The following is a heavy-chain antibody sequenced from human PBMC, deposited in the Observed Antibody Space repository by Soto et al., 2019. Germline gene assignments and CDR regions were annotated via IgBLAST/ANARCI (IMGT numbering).Heavy chain of an antibody. J-gene: IGHJ4*02. CDR2: IKQDGSEK. CDR1: GFTFSRYW. Sequence: EVQLVESGGGLVQPGGSLRLSCAASGFTFSRYWMSWVRQAPRKGLEWVANIKQDGSEKYYVDSVKGRFTISRDNAKNSVYLQMNSLRAEDTAVYCCARDFEGSYGYGPFEYWGQGTLVTVSS. D-gene: IGHD5-18*01. CDR3: ARDFEGSYGYGPFEY. V-gene: IGHV3-7*03.